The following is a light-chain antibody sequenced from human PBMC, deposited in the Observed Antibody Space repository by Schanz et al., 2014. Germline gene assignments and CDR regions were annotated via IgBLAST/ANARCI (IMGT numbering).Light chain of an antibody. CDR1: QSVSSH. Sequence: ETVLTQSPATLSLSPGERATLSCRASQSVSSHLAWYQQKPGQAPRLLIYDASNRATGIPARFSGSGSGTEFTLTISSLQSEDVAVYYCQQYYSIPLTFGGGTKVEIK. V-gene: IGKV3-11*01. CDR2: DAS. J-gene: IGKJ4*01. CDR3: QQYYSIPLT.